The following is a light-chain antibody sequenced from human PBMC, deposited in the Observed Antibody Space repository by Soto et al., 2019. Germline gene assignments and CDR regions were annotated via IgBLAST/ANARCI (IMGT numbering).Light chain of an antibody. CDR3: QEYKTYA. CDR1: QSIGHW. Sequence: DIQLTQSPSTLCAYVGDRVNITCRASQSIGHWLAWYQQRPGKAPDLLISDASTLATGVPSRFSGSGSGTEFTLTISSLQTDDSATYFCQEYKTYAFGPWPKVDIK. J-gene: IGKJ2*01. V-gene: IGKV1-5*01. CDR2: DAS.